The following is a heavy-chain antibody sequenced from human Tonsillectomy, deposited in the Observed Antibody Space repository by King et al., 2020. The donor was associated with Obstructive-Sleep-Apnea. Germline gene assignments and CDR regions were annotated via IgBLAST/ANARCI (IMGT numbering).Heavy chain of an antibody. Sequence: VQLVESGSELKKPGALVKVSCKASGYTFTDYAINWVRQAPGQELEWMGWINTNTGNPTYAPGLTGRFVFSLDTSVSTAYLQISSLKAEDTAVYYCAREPEEMWFGERGTCDYWGQGTLVTVSS. D-gene: IGHD3-10*01. CDR1: GYTFTDYA. CDR3: AREPEEMWFGERGTCDY. J-gene: IGHJ4*02. CDR2: INTNTGNP. V-gene: IGHV7-4-1*02.